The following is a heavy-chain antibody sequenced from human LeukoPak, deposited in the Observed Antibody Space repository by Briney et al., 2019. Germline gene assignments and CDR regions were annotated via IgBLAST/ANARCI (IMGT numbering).Heavy chain of an antibody. Sequence: GASVKVSCKASGFTPTTSTMQWVRQARGQRLEWIGWIVVGSGDTNYAEKFQERVTITRDMSTSTVYMELSSLRSDDTAVYYCAADQPRYPDAFDIWGQGTMVTVSS. J-gene: IGHJ3*02. CDR2: IVVGSGDT. CDR1: GFTPTTST. V-gene: IGHV1-58*02. D-gene: IGHD1-1*01. CDR3: AADQPRYPDAFDI.